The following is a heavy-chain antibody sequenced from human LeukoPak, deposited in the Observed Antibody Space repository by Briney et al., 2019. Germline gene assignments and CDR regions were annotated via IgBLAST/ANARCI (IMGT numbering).Heavy chain of an antibody. D-gene: IGHD3-22*01. CDR1: GGSFSGYY. Sequence: PSETLSLTXAVYGGSFSGYYWSWIRQPPGKGLEWIGEINHSGSTNYNPSLKSRVTISVDTSKNQFSLKLSSVTAADTAVYYCARGGYDSSGYYSDYWGQGTLVTVSS. CDR2: INHSGST. CDR3: ARGGYDSSGYYSDY. J-gene: IGHJ4*02. V-gene: IGHV4-34*01.